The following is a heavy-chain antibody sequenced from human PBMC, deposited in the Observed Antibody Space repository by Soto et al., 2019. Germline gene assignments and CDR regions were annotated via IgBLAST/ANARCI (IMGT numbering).Heavy chain of an antibody. CDR1: GFNFNNYA. V-gene: IGHV3-30*18. CDR2: VSFDGSST. CDR3: AKAGWGGDYYYGLDV. D-gene: IGHD2-21*01. J-gene: IGHJ6*02. Sequence: QVQVVESGGGVVRPGRSLRLSCAASGFNFNNYAMHWVRQAPGKGLEWVAVVSFDGSSTYYADSVKGRFTISRDSSNNTVSLQMNSLTNEDTAADYCAKAGWGGDYYYGLDVWGQGNTVTVSS.